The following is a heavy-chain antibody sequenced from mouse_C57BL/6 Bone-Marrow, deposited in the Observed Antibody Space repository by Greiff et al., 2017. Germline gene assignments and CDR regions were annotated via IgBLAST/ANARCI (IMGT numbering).Heavy chain of an antibody. CDR3: AKLLPPYSAMDY. CDR1: GYTFTSYG. V-gene: IGHV1-58*01. D-gene: IGHD1-1*01. Sequence: VQLKQSGAELVRPGSSVKMSCKTSGYTFTSYGINWVKQRPGQGLEWIGYIYSGNGYTEYNEKFKGKATLTSDTSSSTAYMQLSSLTSEDSAIYCCAKLLPPYSAMDYWGQGTSDTVSS. J-gene: IGHJ4*01. CDR2: IYSGNGYT.